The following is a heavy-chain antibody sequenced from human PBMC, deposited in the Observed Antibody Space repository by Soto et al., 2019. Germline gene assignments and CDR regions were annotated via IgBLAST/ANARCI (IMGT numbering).Heavy chain of an antibody. CDR3: AREQRGYFESNWFDP. J-gene: IGHJ5*02. CDR1: GYTFTNYD. CDR2: INAGNGDT. V-gene: IGHV1-3*01. D-gene: IGHD5-12*01. Sequence: GASVKVSCKASGYTFTNYDIHWVRQAPGQRLEWMGWINAGNGDTKYSQMFQGRVTITRDTSTSTAYMELRSLRSDDTAVYYCAREQRGYFESNWFDPWGQGTLVTVSS.